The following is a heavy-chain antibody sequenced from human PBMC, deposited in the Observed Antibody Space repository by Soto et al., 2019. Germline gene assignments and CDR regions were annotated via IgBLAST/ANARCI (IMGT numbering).Heavy chain of an antibody. V-gene: IGHV1-18*01. D-gene: IGHD1-1*01. Sequence: QIHLVQSGAEVKKPGASVKVSCKGSGYGFTTYGITWVRQAPGQGLEWMAWISAHNGNTNCATKLKGRVTVTRDTYTNTAYMELRRLRSDDKAVYYCARGGYGDYWGQGALVTVSS. J-gene: IGHJ4*02. CDR1: GYGFTTYG. CDR2: ISAHNGNT. CDR3: ARGGYGDY.